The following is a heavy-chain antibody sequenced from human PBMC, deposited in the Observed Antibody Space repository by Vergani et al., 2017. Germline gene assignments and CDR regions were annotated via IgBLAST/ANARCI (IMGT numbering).Heavy chain of an antibody. V-gene: IGHV3-23*04. CDR3: ASTITIFGVVISGWFDP. CDR1: GFTFSSYA. Sequence: EVQLVESGGGLVKPGGSLRLSCAASGFTFSSYAMSWVRQAPGKGLEWVSAISGSGGSTYYADSVKGRFTISRDNSKNTLYLQMNSLRAEDTAVYYCASTITIFGVVISGWFDPWGQGTLVTVSS. CDR2: ISGSGGST. J-gene: IGHJ5*02. D-gene: IGHD3-3*01.